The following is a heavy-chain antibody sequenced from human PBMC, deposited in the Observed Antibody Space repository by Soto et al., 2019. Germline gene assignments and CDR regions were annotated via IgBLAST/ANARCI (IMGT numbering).Heavy chain of an antibody. D-gene: IGHD6-6*01. CDR1: RYTFTAYY. Sequence: ASVKVSCKASRYTFTAYYLHWVRQAPGQGLEWMGWLNPKTGGTNYPQKFQGRVTMTRDTSISTAYMEVNSLRSDDTAVYYCARREPGNSSAGFFEFWGQGTPVTVSS. J-gene: IGHJ4*02. CDR2: LNPKTGGT. CDR3: ARREPGNSSAGFFEF. V-gene: IGHV1-2*02.